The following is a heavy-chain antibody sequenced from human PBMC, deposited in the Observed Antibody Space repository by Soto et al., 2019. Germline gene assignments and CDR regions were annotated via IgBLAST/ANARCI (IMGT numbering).Heavy chain of an antibody. CDR3: ARLIVVPYFFDS. CDR1: GDSVSSNSAT. CDR2: TYYRSKWYN. D-gene: IGHD3-22*01. Sequence: SQTLSLTFAISGDSVSSNSATWHWIRQSPSRGLEWLGRTYYRSKWYNDYALSVKSRITINPDTSKNQFSLHLNSVTPEDTAVYYCARLIVVPYFFDSWGQGTLVTVSS. J-gene: IGHJ4*02. V-gene: IGHV6-1*01.